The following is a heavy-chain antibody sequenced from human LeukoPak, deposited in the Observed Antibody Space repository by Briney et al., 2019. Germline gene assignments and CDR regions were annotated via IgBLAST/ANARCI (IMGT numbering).Heavy chain of an antibody. Sequence: ASVKVSCKPSGYTFTGYYIYRVRQAPGQGLEWMGQITPTSGGTNYEQKFQGRVTMTRDTSITTAYMELRRLTSDDTAAYYCTRGGADYWGQGTLGTVSS. J-gene: IGHJ4*02. CDR1: GYTFTGYY. V-gene: IGHV1-2*06. CDR3: TRGGADY. D-gene: IGHD1-26*01. CDR2: ITPTSGGT.